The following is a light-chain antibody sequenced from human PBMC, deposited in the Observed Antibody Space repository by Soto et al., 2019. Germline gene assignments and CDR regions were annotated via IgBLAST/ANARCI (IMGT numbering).Light chain of an antibody. V-gene: IGKV1-5*01. CDR3: QHYNSYSWT. Sequence: DIQMTQSPSTLSASVGDSVTITCRASQSILNFLAWYQQKPGQAPKVLIYRASTLERGVPSRFSGSGSGTDFTLTITSLQPDDFAAYYCQHYNSYSWTFGPGTRVDIK. CDR2: RAS. J-gene: IGKJ1*01. CDR1: QSILNF.